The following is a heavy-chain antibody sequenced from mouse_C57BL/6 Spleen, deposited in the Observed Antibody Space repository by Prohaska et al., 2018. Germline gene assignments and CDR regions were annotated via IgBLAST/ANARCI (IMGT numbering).Heavy chain of an antibody. CDR3: TVDGYYGAY. CDR1: GFTFSNYW. CDR2: IRLKSDNYAT. D-gene: IGHD2-3*01. V-gene: IGHV6-3*01. Sequence: EVKLEESGGGLVQPGGSMKLSCVASGFTFSNYWMNWVRQSPEKGLEWVAQIRLKSDNYATHYAESVKGRFTISRDDSKSSVYLQMNNLRAEDTGIYYCTVDGYYGAYWGQGTLVTVSA. J-gene: IGHJ3*01.